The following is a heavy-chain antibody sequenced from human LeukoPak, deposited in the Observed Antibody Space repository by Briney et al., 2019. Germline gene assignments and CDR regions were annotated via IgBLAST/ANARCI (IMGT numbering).Heavy chain of an antibody. CDR3: ARDRYSSGFTDYYGMDV. Sequence: ASVKVSCKASGYTFTGYYMHWVRQAPGQGLEWMGWINPNSGGTNYARKFQGWVTMTRDTSISTAYMELSRLRSDDTAVYYCARDRYSSGFTDYYGMDVWGQGTTVTVSS. CDR1: GYTFTGYY. V-gene: IGHV1-2*04. J-gene: IGHJ6*02. D-gene: IGHD6-19*01. CDR2: INPNSGGT.